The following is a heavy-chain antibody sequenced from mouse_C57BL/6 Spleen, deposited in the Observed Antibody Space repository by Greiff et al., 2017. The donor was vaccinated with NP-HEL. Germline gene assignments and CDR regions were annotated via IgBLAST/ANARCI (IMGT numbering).Heavy chain of an antibody. Sequence: EVKVVESGGGLVQPGGSLSLSCAASGFTFTDYYMSWVRQPPGKALEWLGFIRNKANGYTTEYSAFVKGRFTISRDNSQSILYLQRNALRAEDSATYYCARLPLFYYAMDYWGQGTSVTVSS. CDR3: ARLPLFYYAMDY. CDR1: GFTFTDYY. CDR2: IRNKANGYTT. J-gene: IGHJ4*01. V-gene: IGHV7-3*01.